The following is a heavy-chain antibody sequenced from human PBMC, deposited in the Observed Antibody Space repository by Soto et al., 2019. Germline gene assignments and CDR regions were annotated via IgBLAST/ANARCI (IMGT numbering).Heavy chain of an antibody. CDR1: GGSISSSNW. D-gene: IGHD5-12*01. V-gene: IGHV4-4*02. CDR2: IYHSGST. J-gene: IGHJ4*02. Sequence: LSLTCAVSGGSISSSNWWSWVRQPPGKGLEWIGEIYHSGSTNYNPSLKSRLTMSIDRTRNQFSLKLSSVTAADMAVYYCARGGGYDSFDYWGQGVLVTVSS. CDR3: ARGGGYDSFDY.